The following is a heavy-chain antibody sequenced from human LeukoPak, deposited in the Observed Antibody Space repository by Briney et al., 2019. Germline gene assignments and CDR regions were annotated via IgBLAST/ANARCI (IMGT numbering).Heavy chain of an antibody. CDR2: INWNGGST. CDR3: ARARGSGGSGSYSFFDY. J-gene: IGHJ4*02. V-gene: IGHV3-20*04. CDR1: GFTFDDYG. D-gene: IGHD3-10*01. Sequence: PGGSLRLSCAAAGFTFDDYGTSWVRQAPGKGLEWVSGINWNGGSTGYADSVKGRFTISRDNAKNSLYLQMNSLRAEDTALYYCARARGSGGSGSYSFFDYWGQGTLVTVSS.